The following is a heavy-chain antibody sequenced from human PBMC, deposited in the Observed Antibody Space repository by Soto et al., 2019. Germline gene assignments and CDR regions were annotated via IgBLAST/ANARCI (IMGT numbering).Heavy chain of an antibody. CDR3: VRGRDSGLYYFDS. CDR2: INTAGDT. V-gene: IGHV3-13*01. J-gene: IGHJ4*02. CDR1: GFTFVIYD. Sequence: PGWSLRLSCAASGFTFVIYDMHWVRQATGKGLEWVSTINTAGDTYSPGSVKGRFTISRENAKNSLYLQMNSLRVDDTAVYFCVRGRDSGLYYFDSWGQGTLVTVSS. D-gene: IGHD2-21*01.